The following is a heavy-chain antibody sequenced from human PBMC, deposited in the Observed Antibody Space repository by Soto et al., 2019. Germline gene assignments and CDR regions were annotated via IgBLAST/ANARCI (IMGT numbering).Heavy chain of an antibody. D-gene: IGHD3-3*01. Sequence: GGSLRLSCAASGFTFSSYAMHWVRQAPGKGLEWVAVISYDGSNKYYADSVKGRFTISRDNSKNTLYLQMNSLRAEDTAVYYCARGMPTVGYYDFWSGSGIDVWGQGTTVTVFS. CDR3: ARGMPTVGYYDFWSGSGIDV. J-gene: IGHJ6*02. CDR1: GFTFSSYA. V-gene: IGHV3-30-3*01. CDR2: ISYDGSNK.